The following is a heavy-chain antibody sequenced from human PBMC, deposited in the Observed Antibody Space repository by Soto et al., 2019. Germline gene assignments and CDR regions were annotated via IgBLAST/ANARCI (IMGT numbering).Heavy chain of an antibody. CDR1: GFTFSSYA. Sequence: EVQLLESGGGLVKPGGSLRLSCAASGFTFSSYAMSWVRQAPGKGLEWVSAISGSGGSTYYADSVKGRFTISRDNSKNALYLQMNSLRAEDTAVYYCVRSSGYFQHWGQGTMVTVSS. V-gene: IGHV3-23*01. CDR3: VRSSGYFQH. J-gene: IGHJ1*01. D-gene: IGHD2-15*01. CDR2: ISGSGGST.